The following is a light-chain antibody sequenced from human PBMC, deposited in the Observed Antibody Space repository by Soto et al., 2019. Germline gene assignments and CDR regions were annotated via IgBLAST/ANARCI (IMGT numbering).Light chain of an antibody. Sequence: DVVMTQSPLSLPVTLGQPASISCRSSQGLVHSNGDTFLSWFQQRPGQSPRRLIYQVSNRDSGVPDRLSGSGSGTDFTLTISRVEAEDVAIYYCMQGTHWPYTFGQGTKLEI. V-gene: IGKV2-30*02. CDR3: MQGTHWPYT. CDR1: QGLVHSNGDTF. CDR2: QVS. J-gene: IGKJ2*01.